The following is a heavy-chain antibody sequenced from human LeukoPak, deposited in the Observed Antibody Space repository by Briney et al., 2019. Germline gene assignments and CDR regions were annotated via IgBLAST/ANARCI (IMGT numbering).Heavy chain of an antibody. CDR2: IHDTRGT. J-gene: IGHJ5*02. CDR1: GGSISSYY. Sequence: SETLSLTCTVSGGSISSYYWSWIRQPPGKGLEWIGYIHDTRGTNYNPYLKSRVTMSLDTSKNHFSLSLNSVTAADTAVYFCAGGIGYATSPADHLGQGTLVIVSS. V-gene: IGHV4-59*01. CDR3: AGGIGYATSPADH. D-gene: IGHD1-26*01.